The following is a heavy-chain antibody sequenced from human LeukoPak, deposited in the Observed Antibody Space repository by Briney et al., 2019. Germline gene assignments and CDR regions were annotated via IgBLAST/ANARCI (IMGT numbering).Heavy chain of an antibody. CDR1: GFTLRNFG. D-gene: IGHD2-21*02. V-gene: IGHV3-23*01. J-gene: IGHJ5*02. CDR3: AKTAIPGSGPNWFDP. Sequence: GGSLRLSCAASGFTLRNFGMSWVRQAPGKGLEWVSTISGRDASTFYADSVKGRFTISSDNSKTTVYLQMDSLRAEDAAVYYCAKTAIPGSGPNWFDPWGQGTLVTVSP. CDR2: ISGRDAST.